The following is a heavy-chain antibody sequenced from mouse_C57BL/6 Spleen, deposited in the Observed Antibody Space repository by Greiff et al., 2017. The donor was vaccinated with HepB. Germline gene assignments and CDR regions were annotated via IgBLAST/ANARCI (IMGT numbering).Heavy chain of an antibody. V-gene: IGHV1-82*01. D-gene: IGHD1-1*01. CDR1: GYAFSSSW. J-gene: IGHJ2*01. CDR3: ARSDYYGSRDYFDY. Sequence: QVLLQQSGPELVKPGASVKISCKASGYAFSSSWMNWVKQRPGKGLEWIGRIYPGDGDTNYNGKFKGKATLTADKSSSTAYMQLSSLTSEDSAVYFCARSDYYGSRDYFDYWGQGTTLTVSS. CDR2: IYPGDGDT.